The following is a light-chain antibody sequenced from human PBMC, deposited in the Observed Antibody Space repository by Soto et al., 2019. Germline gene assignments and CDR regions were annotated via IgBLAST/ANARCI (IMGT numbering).Light chain of an antibody. Sequence: QSALTQPASVSGFPGQSITFPCPGTSVDVGSFNLVSWSQQHPGKAPKLMIYEGSKRPSGVSNRFSGSKSGNTASLTISGLQAEDEADYYCCSYEGSSTFVVFGGGTKLTVL. J-gene: IGLJ2*01. CDR1: SVDVGSFNL. CDR3: CSYEGSSTFVV. CDR2: EGS. V-gene: IGLV2-23*03.